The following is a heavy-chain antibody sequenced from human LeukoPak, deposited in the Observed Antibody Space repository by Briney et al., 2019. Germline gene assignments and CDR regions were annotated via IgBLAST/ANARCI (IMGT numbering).Heavy chain of an antibody. CDR1: GGSISSGGYY. Sequence: SVTLSLTCTVSGGSISSGGYYWSWIRQPPGKGLEWIGCIYHSGSTYYNPSLKSRVTISVDRSKNQFSLKLSSVTAADTAVYYCARALVHCSSTSCYVYYFDYWGQGTLVTVSS. CDR3: ARALVHCSSTSCYVYYFDY. CDR2: IYHSGST. V-gene: IGHV4-30-2*01. D-gene: IGHD2-2*01. J-gene: IGHJ4*02.